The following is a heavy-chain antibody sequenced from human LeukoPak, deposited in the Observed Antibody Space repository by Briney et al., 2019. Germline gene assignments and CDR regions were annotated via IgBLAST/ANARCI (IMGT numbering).Heavy chain of an antibody. J-gene: IGHJ4*02. CDR1: GYTFTSYY. CDR3: AITPTVTTPFDY. D-gene: IGHD4-11*01. V-gene: IGHV1-46*01. Sequence: ASMKVSCKASGYTFTSYYMHWVRQAPGQGLEWMGIINPSGGSTSYAQKFQGRVTMTRDTSTSTVYMELSSLRSEDTAVYYCAITPTVTTPFDYWGQGTLVTVSS. CDR2: INPSGGST.